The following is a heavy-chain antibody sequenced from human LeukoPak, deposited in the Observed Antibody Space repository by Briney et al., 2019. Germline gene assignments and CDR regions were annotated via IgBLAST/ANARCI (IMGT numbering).Heavy chain of an antibody. Sequence: PSETLSLTCAVYGGSFSGYYWSWIRQPPGKGLEWIGEINHGGSTNYNPSLKSRVTISVDTSKNQFSLKLSSVTAADTAVYYCARGVTTRYYYYYMDVWGKGTTVTVSS. CDR2: INHGGST. D-gene: IGHD4-17*01. J-gene: IGHJ6*03. CDR1: GGSFSGYY. V-gene: IGHV4-34*01. CDR3: ARGVTTRYYYYYMDV.